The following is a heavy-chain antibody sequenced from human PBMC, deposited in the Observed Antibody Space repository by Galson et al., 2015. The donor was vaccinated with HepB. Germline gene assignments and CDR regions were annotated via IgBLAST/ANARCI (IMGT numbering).Heavy chain of an antibody. J-gene: IGHJ4*02. Sequence: QSGAEVKKPGESLKISCKGSGYSFTSYWIGWVRQMPGKGLEWMGIIYPGDSDTRYSPSFQGQVTISADKSISTAYLQWSSLKASDTAMYYCARQSLGGPMDYDFWSGYFDYWGQGTLVTVSS. CDR2: IYPGDSDT. V-gene: IGHV5-51*01. CDR1: GYSFTSYW. D-gene: IGHD3-3*01. CDR3: ARQSLGGPMDYDFWSGYFDY.